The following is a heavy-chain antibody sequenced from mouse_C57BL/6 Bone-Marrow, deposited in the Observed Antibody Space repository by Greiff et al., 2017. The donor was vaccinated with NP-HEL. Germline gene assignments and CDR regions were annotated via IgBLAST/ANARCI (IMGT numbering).Heavy chain of an antibody. Sequence: DVKLQESGPVLVKPGASVKMSCKASGYTFTDYYMNWVKQSHGKSLEWIGVIYPYNGGTSYNQKFKGKATLTVDKSSSTAYMELNSLTSEDSAVYYCARDRWLLHFAYWGQGTLVTVSA. V-gene: IGHV1-19*01. CDR3: ARDRWLLHFAY. CDR2: IYPYNGGT. J-gene: IGHJ3*01. CDR1: GYTFTDYY. D-gene: IGHD2-3*01.